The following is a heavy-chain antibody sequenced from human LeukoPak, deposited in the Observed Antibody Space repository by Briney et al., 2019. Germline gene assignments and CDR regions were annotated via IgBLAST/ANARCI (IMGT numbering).Heavy chain of an antibody. V-gene: IGHV1-18*01. CDR2: INPYNGNT. J-gene: IGHJ4*02. Sequence: GASVKVSCKASGYTFTSYGISWVRQAPGQGLEWMGWINPYNGNTNHAQNLQARVTMTTDTSTSTAYMELRSLRSDDTAVYYCARVAAADYFDHWGQGTLVTVPS. CDR1: GYTFTSYG. D-gene: IGHD6-13*01. CDR3: ARVAAADYFDH.